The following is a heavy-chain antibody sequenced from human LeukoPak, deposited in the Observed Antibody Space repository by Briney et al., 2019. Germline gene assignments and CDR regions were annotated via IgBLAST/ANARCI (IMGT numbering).Heavy chain of an antibody. CDR1: GFTFSSYS. CDR3: AKAEPASGYDY. CDR2: ISDGSRTI. J-gene: IGHJ4*02. D-gene: IGHD1-14*01. Sequence: GGSLRLSCAASGFTFSSYSMNWVRQAPGKGLEWISYISDGSRTIYYADSVKGRFTISRDNAKNSLYLQMNSLRAEDTAVYYCAKAEPASGYDYWGQGTLVTVSS. V-gene: IGHV3-48*01.